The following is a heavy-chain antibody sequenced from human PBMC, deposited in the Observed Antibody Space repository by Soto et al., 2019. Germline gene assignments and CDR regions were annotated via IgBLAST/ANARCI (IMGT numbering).Heavy chain of an antibody. CDR1: GFTFSSYG. J-gene: IGHJ4*02. D-gene: IGHD3-22*01. V-gene: IGHV3-30*03. CDR3: TYYYDRSGYLVDH. CDR2: ISYDGSNK. Sequence: GGSLRLSCAASGFTFSSYGMHWVRQGPGQGLERVAVISYDGSNKYYADSVKGRLTISRDNSKNTLYLQMNSLRAEDTAVYYCTYYYDRSGYLVDHWGQGTLVTVSS.